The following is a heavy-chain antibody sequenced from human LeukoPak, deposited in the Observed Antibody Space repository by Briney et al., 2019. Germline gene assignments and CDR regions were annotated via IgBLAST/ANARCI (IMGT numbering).Heavy chain of an antibody. CDR3: TTVIPYYYDSSGYYWNAFDI. CDR2: IKSKTDGGTT. D-gene: IGHD3-22*01. V-gene: IGHV3-15*01. J-gene: IGHJ3*02. Sequence: GGSLRLSCAASGFTFSNAWMSWVRQAPGKGLEWVGRIKSKTDGGTTDYAAPVKGRFTISRDDSKNTLYLQMNSLKTEDTAVYYCTTVIPYYYDSSGYYWNAFDIWGQGTMVTVSS. CDR1: GFTFSNAW.